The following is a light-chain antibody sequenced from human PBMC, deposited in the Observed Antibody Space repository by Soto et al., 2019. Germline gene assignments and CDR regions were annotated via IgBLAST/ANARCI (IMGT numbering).Light chain of an antibody. CDR1: TSNLGGNT. V-gene: IGLV1-44*01. CDR2: TNN. Sequence: QSVLTQPPSVSGTPGHTVSISCSGSTSNLGGNTVNWYQQLPGTAPKLLIYTNNQRPSGVPDRFSGSKSSNTASLTISGLQAEDDAVYYCCSHSASIHWVFGGGTKLTVL. CDR3: CSHSASIHWV. J-gene: IGLJ3*02.